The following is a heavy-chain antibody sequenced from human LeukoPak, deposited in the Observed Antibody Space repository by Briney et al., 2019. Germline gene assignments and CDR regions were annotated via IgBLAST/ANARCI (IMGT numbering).Heavy chain of an antibody. CDR2: ISPSGNTL. CDR1: GFTFSTYD. CDR3: ARDVADAFDI. Sequence: PGGSLRLSCAASGFTFSTYDMDWVRQAPGKGLEWVSYISPSGNTLYYADSVQGRFNISRDNAKNSLYLQMNSLRAEDTAVYYCARDVADAFDIWGQGTMVTVSS. J-gene: IGHJ3*02. V-gene: IGHV3-48*03. D-gene: IGHD2-15*01.